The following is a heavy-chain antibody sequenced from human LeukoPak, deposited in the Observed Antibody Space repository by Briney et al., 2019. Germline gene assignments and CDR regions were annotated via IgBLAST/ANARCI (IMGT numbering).Heavy chain of an antibody. CDR2: ISYTGST. CDR3: ARLWFGEIGDWFDP. J-gene: IGHJ5*02. CDR1: GGSISPYY. V-gene: IGHV4-59*01. D-gene: IGHD3-10*01. Sequence: SETLSLTCTVSGGSISPYYWSWFRQPPGKGLEWIGYISYTGSTSYNPSLKGRVTISVDTSKNQFSLRLTSVSAADMAMYYCARLWFGEIGDWFDPWGQGTLVTVSS.